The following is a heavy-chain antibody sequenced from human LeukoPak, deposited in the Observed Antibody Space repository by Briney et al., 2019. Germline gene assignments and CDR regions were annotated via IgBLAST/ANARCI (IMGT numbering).Heavy chain of an antibody. CDR2: IYWDDDK. CDR3: VHNHCSGGSCRSYYFDN. Sequence: SGPTLVKPTQTLTLTCTFSGFSLSTDGVGVGWIRQPPGKALEWLALIYWDDDKHYSPSLKSRLTIDKDTSRNQVVLTMTNMDPVDTATYSCVHNHCSGGSCRSYYFDNWGQGTLVTVSS. D-gene: IGHD2-15*01. V-gene: IGHV2-5*02. J-gene: IGHJ4*02. CDR1: GFSLSTDGVG.